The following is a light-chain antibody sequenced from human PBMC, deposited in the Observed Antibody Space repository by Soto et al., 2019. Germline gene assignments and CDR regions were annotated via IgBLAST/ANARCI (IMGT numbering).Light chain of an antibody. CDR1: QSVSSNY. CDR2: DAS. CDR3: QQYGSSST. J-gene: IGKJ5*01. Sequence: IVLTQSPDTLSLSPGESATLSCRASQSVSSNYLAWYQQKLGQAPRLLIYDASSRATGIPDRFSGSGSGTEFTLTIRRLEPEDFAVYYCQQYGSSSTCGQGTRLEIK. V-gene: IGKV3-20*01.